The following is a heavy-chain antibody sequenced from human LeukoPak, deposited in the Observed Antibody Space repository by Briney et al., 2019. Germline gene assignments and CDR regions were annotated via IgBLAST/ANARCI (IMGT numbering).Heavy chain of an antibody. CDR2: IYHSGIT. CDR1: GYSISSGYY. CDR3: ARVRYFDTTGYYYDFDY. D-gene: IGHD3-22*01. Sequence: KPSETLSLTCTVSGYSISSGYYWGWIRQPPGKGLEWIGNIYHSGITYCNPSLKSRVTVSVDTSRNHFSLKLSSVTAADTAVYYCARVRYFDTTGYYYDFDYWGQGTLVTVSS. J-gene: IGHJ4*02. V-gene: IGHV4-38-2*02.